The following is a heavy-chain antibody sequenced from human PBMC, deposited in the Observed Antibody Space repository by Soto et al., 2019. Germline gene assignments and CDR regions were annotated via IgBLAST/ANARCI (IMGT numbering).Heavy chain of an antibody. CDR1: GGSISSGGYY. V-gene: IGHV4-31*03. CDR3: ARTPRASGPVGDWFDP. CDR2: IYYSGST. Sequence: LSLTCTVSGGSISSGGYYWSWIRQRPGKGLEWIGYIYYSGSTYYNPSLKSRVTISVDTSKNQFSLKLSSVTAADTAVYYCARTPRASGPVGDWFDPWGQGTLVTVSS. D-gene: IGHD2-15*01. J-gene: IGHJ5*02.